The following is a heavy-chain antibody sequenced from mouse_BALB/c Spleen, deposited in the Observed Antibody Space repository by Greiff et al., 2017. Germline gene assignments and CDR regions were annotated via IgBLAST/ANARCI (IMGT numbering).Heavy chain of an antibody. D-gene: IGHD2-4*01. CDR2: INPSTGYT. CDR1: GYTFTSYW. CDR3: ARYGITGYAMDY. Sequence: VQLQESGAELAKPGASVQMSCKASGYTFTSYWLHWVKQRPGQGLEWIGYINPSTGYTEYNQKFKDKATLTADKSSSTAYMQLSSLTSEDSAVYYCARYGITGYAMDYWGQGTSVTVSS. V-gene: IGHV1-7*01. J-gene: IGHJ4*01.